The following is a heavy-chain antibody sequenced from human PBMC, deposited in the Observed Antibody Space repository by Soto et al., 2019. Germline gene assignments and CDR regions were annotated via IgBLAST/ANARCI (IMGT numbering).Heavy chain of an antibody. J-gene: IGHJ6*02. CDR2: IYWDDDK. CDR1: GFSLSTSGVG. CDR3: AHRTIQVYGMDV. V-gene: IGHV2-5*02. Sequence: QITLKESGPTLVKPTQTLTLTCTFSGFSLSTSGVGVGWIRQPPGKALEWLALIYWDDDKRYSPSLRSRLTITKDTTKNQVVLTMTNMDPVDTATYYCAHRTIQVYGMDVWGQGTTVTVSS. D-gene: IGHD5-18*01.